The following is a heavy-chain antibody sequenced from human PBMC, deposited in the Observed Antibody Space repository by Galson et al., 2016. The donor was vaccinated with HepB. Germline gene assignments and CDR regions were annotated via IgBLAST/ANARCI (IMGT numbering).Heavy chain of an antibody. Sequence: SLRLSCAASEFTFSSYAMHWVRQAPGKGLEWVSVIYSGGSTYYADSVKGRFTISRDNAKNTLYLQMNSLRAEDTAVYYCARDLWRGGRIDYWGQGTLVTVSS. CDR1: EFTFSSYA. D-gene: IGHD4-23*01. CDR3: ARDLWRGGRIDY. CDR2: IYSGGST. J-gene: IGHJ4*02. V-gene: IGHV3-NL1*01.